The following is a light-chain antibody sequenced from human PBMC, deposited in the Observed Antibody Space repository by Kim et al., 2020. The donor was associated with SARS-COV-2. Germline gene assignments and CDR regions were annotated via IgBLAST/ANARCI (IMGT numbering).Light chain of an antibody. V-gene: IGLV2-23*01. CDR2: DGS. Sequence: GQSSTISCTGTSGDVGGYKFVSWQQQHPGKPPKLIIFDGSERPSGVSNRFSGSKSGNTASMTISGLQAEDEADYYCCSYAGRTTWVFGGGTQLTVL. J-gene: IGLJ3*02. CDR3: CSYAGRTTWV. CDR1: SGDVGGYKF.